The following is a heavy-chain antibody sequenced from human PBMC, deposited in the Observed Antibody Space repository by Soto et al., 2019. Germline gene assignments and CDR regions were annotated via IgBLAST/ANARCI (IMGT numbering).Heavy chain of an antibody. CDR3: ASSVVVPSTMNYFDF. V-gene: IGHV5-51*01. Sequence: GESLKISCKTSGYGFTNYWLAWVRQLPGKGLEWMGIIYPDDSDTKYGPSFKGQVTISVDKSITTAYLQWSSLKASDTAMYFCASSVVVPSTMNYFDFCGQGTLVTVSS. CDR2: IYPDDSDT. CDR1: GYGFTNYW. D-gene: IGHD2-2*01. J-gene: IGHJ4*02.